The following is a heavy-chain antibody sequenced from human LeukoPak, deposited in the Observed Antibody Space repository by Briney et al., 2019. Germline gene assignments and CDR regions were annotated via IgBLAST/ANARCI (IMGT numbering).Heavy chain of an antibody. V-gene: IGHV4-61*01. J-gene: IGHJ3*02. CDR1: GYSISSGYY. CDR3: ASTSSGWYFGAFDI. D-gene: IGHD6-19*01. CDR2: IYYSGST. Sequence: SETLSLTCTVSGYSISSGYYWGWIRQPPGKGLEWIGYIYYSGSTNYNPSLKSRVTISVDTSKNQFSLKLSSVTAADTAVYYCASTSSGWYFGAFDIWGQGTMVTVSS.